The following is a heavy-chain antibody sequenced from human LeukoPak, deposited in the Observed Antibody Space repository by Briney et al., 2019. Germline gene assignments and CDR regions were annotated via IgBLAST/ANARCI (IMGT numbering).Heavy chain of an antibody. D-gene: IGHD6-19*01. CDR3: ARSDSSGWYYFDY. CDR1: GGTFSSYA. CDR2: IIPIFGTA. Sequence: ASVKVSCKASGGTFSSYAISWVRQAPGQGLEGMGRIIPIFGTANYAQKFQGRVTITTDESTGTAYMELSSLRSEDTAVYYCARSDSSGWYYFDYWGQGTLVTVSS. J-gene: IGHJ4*02. V-gene: IGHV1-69*05.